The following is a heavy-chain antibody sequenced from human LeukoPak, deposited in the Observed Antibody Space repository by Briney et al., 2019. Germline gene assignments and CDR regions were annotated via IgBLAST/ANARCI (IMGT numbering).Heavy chain of an antibody. V-gene: IGHV3-7*01. J-gene: IGHJ4*02. CDR2: IKEDGSHK. Sequence: GGSLRLSCAASGFTFSSYWLGWVSQAPGKGLEWVANIKEDGSHKNYVDSVQGRFTISRDNAKNSLYLQMNSLRVEDTAVYYCTRDFQDYWGQGTLVTVSS. CDR1: GFTFSSYW. CDR3: TRDFQDY.